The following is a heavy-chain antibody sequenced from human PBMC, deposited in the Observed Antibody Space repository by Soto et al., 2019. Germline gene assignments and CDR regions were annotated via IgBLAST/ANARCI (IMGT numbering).Heavy chain of an antibody. D-gene: IGHD2-2*01. V-gene: IGHV5-51*01. CDR3: ASSYCISTSCPPYYGMDV. J-gene: IGHJ6*02. CDR2: IYPGDSDT. Sequence: GESLKISCKGSGYSCTSYWIGWVRQMPGKGLEWMGIIYPGDSDTRCSPSFQGQVTISADKSISTAYLQWSSLKASDTAVYYCASSYCISTSCPPYYGMDVWGQGTTVTVSS. CDR1: GYSCTSYW.